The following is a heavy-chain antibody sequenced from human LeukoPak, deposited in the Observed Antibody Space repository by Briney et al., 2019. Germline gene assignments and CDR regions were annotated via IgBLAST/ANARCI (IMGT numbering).Heavy chain of an antibody. CDR3: ARYYGSGSYVTGGMDV. D-gene: IGHD3-10*01. J-gene: IGHJ6*02. CDR2: ISGDGGST. Sequence: PGGSLRLSCAASGFTFDDYAMHWVRQAPGKGLEWVSLISGDGGSTYYADSVKGRFTMSRDNVKNSLYLQMNSLRAEDTAVYYCARYYGSGSYVTGGMDVWGQGTTVTVSS. CDR1: GFTFDDYA. V-gene: IGHV3-43*02.